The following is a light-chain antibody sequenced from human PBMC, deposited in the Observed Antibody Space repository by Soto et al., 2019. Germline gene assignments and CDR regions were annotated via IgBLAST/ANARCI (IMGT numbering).Light chain of an antibody. CDR3: QHSFNIPYT. J-gene: IGKJ2*01. CDR2: AAS. Sequence: DIQMTQSPSSLSASVGDRVTITCRASQTISTYLNWYQQNPGKAPKLLIYAASNSQSGVPSRFSGSGSGTDFTLTINSLQPEDFATYYCQHSFNIPYTFGQGTKLEIK. CDR1: QTISTY. V-gene: IGKV1-39*01.